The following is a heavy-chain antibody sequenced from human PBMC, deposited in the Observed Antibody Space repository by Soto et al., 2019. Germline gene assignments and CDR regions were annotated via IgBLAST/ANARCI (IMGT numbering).Heavy chain of an antibody. J-gene: IGHJ4*02. Sequence: ASVKVSCKASGYTFTSYAMHWVRQAPGQRLEWMGWINAGNGNTKYSQKFQGRVTITRDTSASTAYMELSSLRSEDTAVYYCARLVVGATGAYFGYWGQGTLVTVSS. V-gene: IGHV1-3*01. D-gene: IGHD1-26*01. CDR1: GYTFTSYA. CDR3: ARLVVGATGAYFGY. CDR2: INAGNGNT.